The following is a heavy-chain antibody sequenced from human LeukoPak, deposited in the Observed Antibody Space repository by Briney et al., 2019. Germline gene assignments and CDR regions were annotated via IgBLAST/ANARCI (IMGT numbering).Heavy chain of an antibody. CDR3: AKGITIFGVNTIWYYFDY. CDR1: GFTFNNHA. Sequence: GGSLRLSCTVSGFTFNNHAMSWVRQAPGKGLDWVSVISGSSGSTYYADSVKGRFTISRDISKNTLYLQMNSLRAEDTAVYYCAKGITIFGVNTIWYYFDYWGQGALVTVSS. CDR2: ISGSSGST. V-gene: IGHV3-23*01. D-gene: IGHD3-3*01. J-gene: IGHJ4*02.